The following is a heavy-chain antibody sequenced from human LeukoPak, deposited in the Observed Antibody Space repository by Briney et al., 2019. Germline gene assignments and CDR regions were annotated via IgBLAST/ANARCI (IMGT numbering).Heavy chain of an antibody. CDR1: GGSFSGYY. J-gene: IGHJ4*02. CDR2: INHSGST. Sequence: SETLSLTCAVYGGSFSGYYWSWIRQPPGKGLEWIGEINHSGSTNYNPSLKSRVTISVDTSKNQFSLKLSFVTAADTAVYYCAIGPRRGNYWGQGTLVTVSS. V-gene: IGHV4-34*01. D-gene: IGHD3-10*01. CDR3: AIGPRRGNY.